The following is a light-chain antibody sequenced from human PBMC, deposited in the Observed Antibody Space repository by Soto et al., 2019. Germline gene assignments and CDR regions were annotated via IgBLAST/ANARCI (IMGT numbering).Light chain of an antibody. CDR1: QSVSSN. Sequence: EIVMTQSPATLSVSPGERATLSCRASQSVSSNLAWYQQKPGQAPRLLICGASTRATGIPARFSGSGSGTEFTLTISSLQSEDFAVYYCQQYNNWPRTLGQGTKVDIK. CDR3: QQYNNWPRT. CDR2: GAS. J-gene: IGKJ1*01. V-gene: IGKV3-15*01.